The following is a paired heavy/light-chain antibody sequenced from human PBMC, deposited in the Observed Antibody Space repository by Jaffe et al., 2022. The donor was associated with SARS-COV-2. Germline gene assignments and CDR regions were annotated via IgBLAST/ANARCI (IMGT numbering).Heavy chain of an antibody. V-gene: IGHV4-61*02. Sequence: QVQLQESGPGLVKPSQTLSLTCGVSGGSISSGNYFWSWIRQPAGKGLEWIGRGSTSGSTNYNPSLKSRVTISVDTSKNQFSLKLSSVTAADTAVYYCARDSSSPYYYYGMDVWGQGTTVTVSS. D-gene: IGHD2-2*01. CDR3: ARDSSSPYYYYGMDV. J-gene: IGHJ6*02. CDR1: GGSISSGNYF. CDR2: GSTSGST.
Light chain of an antibody. J-gene: IGKJ2*01. CDR1: QGISSR. CDR2: AAS. Sequence: DIQMTQSPSSVSASVGDRVTITCRASQGISSRLAWYQQKPGKAPKLLIYAASSLQSGVPSRFSGSGSGTDFTLTISSLQPEDFATYYCQQANNFPPTFGQGTKLEIK. V-gene: IGKV1D-12*01. CDR3: QQANNFPPT.